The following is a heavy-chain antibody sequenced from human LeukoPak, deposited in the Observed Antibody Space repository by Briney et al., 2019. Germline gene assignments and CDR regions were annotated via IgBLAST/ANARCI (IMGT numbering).Heavy chain of an antibody. CDR1: GGSFSGYY. Sequence: SETLSLTCAVYGGSFSGYYWSWIRQPPGKGLEWIGEITHSGSTNYNPSLKSRVTISVDTSKNQFSLKLSSVTAADTAVYYCARGVESSGWYYFDYWGQGTLVTVSS. V-gene: IGHV4-34*01. CDR2: ITHSGST. D-gene: IGHD6-19*01. J-gene: IGHJ4*02. CDR3: ARGVESSGWYYFDY.